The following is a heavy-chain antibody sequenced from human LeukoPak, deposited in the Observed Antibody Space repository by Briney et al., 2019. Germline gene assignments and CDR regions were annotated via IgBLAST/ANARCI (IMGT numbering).Heavy chain of an antibody. CDR3: ARDVWQCANKFFDT. J-gene: IGHJ5*02. Sequence: PGNSLRLSCSAAGFTFSTYGMHWFRQAPGKGLEWVSLVWNHGKTQCYTHSVNGRFTISRDNPKSTLYLQMNSLRAEDTAVYYCARDVWQCANKFFDTWGQGTLVIVSS. D-gene: IGHD1/OR15-1a*01. V-gene: IGHV3-33*01. CDR2: VWNHGKTQ. CDR1: GFTFSTYG.